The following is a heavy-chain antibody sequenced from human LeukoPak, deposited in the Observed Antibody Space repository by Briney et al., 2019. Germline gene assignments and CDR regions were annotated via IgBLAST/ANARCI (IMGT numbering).Heavy chain of an antibody. D-gene: IGHD2-8*02. CDR2: ISSTGST. Sequence: SETLSLTCTVSGGSVRSGDYYWNWIRQAPEKGLEWLGHISSTGSTNYNPSLKSRVTISVDTFKNQFSLKLSSVTAADTAFYYCARARYSTGWVDYWGQGTLVTVSS. CDR1: GGSVRSGDYY. J-gene: IGHJ4*02. CDR3: ARARYSTGWVDY. V-gene: IGHV4-61*08.